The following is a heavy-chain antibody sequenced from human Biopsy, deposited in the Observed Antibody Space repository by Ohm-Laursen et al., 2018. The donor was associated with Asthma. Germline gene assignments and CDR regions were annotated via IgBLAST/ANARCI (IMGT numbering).Heavy chain of an antibody. Sequence: SVKVSCNASGYTFIHFAIHWVRQAPGQRLEWMGWINAGDGNTKYSQKFQGRVTITRDTSASTAYMDLRSLRSEDTAMYYCTRTYYDFLTGQVNDAFALWGQGTMVTVSS. V-gene: IGHV1-3*01. CDR3: TRTYYDFLTGQVNDAFAL. CDR2: INAGDGNT. CDR1: GYTFIHFA. J-gene: IGHJ3*01. D-gene: IGHD3-9*01.